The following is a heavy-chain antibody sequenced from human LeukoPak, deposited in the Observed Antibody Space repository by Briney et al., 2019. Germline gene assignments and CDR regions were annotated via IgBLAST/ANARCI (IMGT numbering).Heavy chain of an antibody. CDR3: ARDKWSVAGNFFDY. J-gene: IGHJ4*02. D-gene: IGHD6-19*01. CDR1: GFTFSSYG. V-gene: IGHV3-30*02. CDR2: IRYDGSNT. Sequence: GGSLRLSCAVSGFTFSSYGMHWVRQAPGKGLEWVAFIRYDGSNTYYADSVKGRLTISRDNSKNTLYLQMNSLRAEDTAVYYCARDKWSVAGNFFDYWGQGTLVTVSS.